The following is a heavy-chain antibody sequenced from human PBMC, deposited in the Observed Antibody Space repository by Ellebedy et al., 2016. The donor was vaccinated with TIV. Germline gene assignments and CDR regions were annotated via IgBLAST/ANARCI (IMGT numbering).Heavy chain of an antibody. J-gene: IGHJ6*03. D-gene: IGHD6-19*01. V-gene: IGHV3-21*01. Sequence: DSVKGRFSISRDDAKNSLYLQMNSLRADDSAVYYCARLAAVTAPAYYYYMDVWGKGTTVTVSS. CDR3: ARLAAVTAPAYYYYMDV.